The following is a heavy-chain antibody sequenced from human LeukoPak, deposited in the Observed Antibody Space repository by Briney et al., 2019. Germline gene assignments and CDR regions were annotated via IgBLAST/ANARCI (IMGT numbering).Heavy chain of an antibody. D-gene: IGHD3-22*01. CDR2: ISSNGGST. V-gene: IGHV3-64*01. Sequence: GGSPRLSCAASGFTFSSYAMHWVRQAPGKGLEYVSAISSNGGSTYYANSVKGRFTISRDNSKNTLYLQMGSLRAEDMAVYYCARGHYYDSSGYYQFDYWGQGTLVTVSS. CDR1: GFTFSSYA. J-gene: IGHJ4*02. CDR3: ARGHYYDSSGYYQFDY.